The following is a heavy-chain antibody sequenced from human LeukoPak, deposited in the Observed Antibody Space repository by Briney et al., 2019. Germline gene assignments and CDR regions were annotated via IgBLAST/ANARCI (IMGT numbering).Heavy chain of an antibody. CDR2: IYYSGST. CDR3: ARQKYDSSGYYYTHFDY. J-gene: IGHJ4*02. Sequence: SSETLSLTCTVSGGSISSSSYYWGWIRQPPGKGLEWIGSIYYSGSTYYNPSLKSRVTISVDASKNQFSLKLSSVTAADTAVYYCARQKYDSSGYYYTHFDYWGQGTLVTVSS. V-gene: IGHV4-39*01. CDR1: GGSISSSSYY. D-gene: IGHD3-22*01.